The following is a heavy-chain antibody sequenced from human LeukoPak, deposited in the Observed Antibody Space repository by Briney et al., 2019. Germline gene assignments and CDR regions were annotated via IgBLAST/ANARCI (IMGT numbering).Heavy chain of an antibody. J-gene: IGHJ6*03. CDR2: IIPIFGTA. CDR1: GGTFGSYA. D-gene: IGHD3-3*01. Sequence: ASVKVSCKASGGTFGSYAISWVRQAPGQGLEWMGGIIPIFGTANYAQKFQGRVTITTDESTSTAYMELSSLRSEDTAVYYCARDLKPAYYDFWSGYWGGKDYYYYYMDVWGKGTTVTVSS. V-gene: IGHV1-69*05. CDR3: ARDLKPAYYDFWSGYWGGKDYYYYYMDV.